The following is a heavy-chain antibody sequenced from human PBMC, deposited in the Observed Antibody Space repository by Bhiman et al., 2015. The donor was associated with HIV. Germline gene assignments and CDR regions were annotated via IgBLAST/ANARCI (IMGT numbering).Heavy chain of an antibody. V-gene: IGHV3-21*01. CDR1: GFTFTSYS. CDR2: ISSSSTYI. J-gene: IGHJ4*02. CDR3: RGRIAARLWYFDY. Sequence: EVQLVESGGGLVKPGGSLRLSCAASGFTFTSYSMNWVRQAPGKGLEWVSSISSSSTYIYYADSVKGRFTISRDNAKNSLYLQMNSLRAEDTAVFCARGRIAARLWYFDYWGQGTLVTVSS. D-gene: IGHD6-6*01.